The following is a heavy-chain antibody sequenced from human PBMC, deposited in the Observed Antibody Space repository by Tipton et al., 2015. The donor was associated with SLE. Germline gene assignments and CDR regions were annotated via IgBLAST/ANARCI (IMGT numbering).Heavy chain of an antibody. D-gene: IGHD2/OR15-2a*01. J-gene: IGHJ6*02. V-gene: IGHV4-61*02. CDR3: ARDPSNMGYYYYYGMDV. CDR2: IYTSGST. Sequence: TLSLTCTVSGGSISSGSYYWSWIRQPAGKGLEWIGRIYTSGSTNYNPSLKSRVTISVDTSKNQFSLKLSSVTAADTAVYYCARDPSNMGYYYYYGMDVWGQGTTVTVSS. CDR1: GGSISSGSYY.